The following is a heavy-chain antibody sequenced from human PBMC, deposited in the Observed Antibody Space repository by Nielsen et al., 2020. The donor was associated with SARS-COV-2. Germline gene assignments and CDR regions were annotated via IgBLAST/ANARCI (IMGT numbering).Heavy chain of an antibody. Sequence: GESLKISCEASGFTFSDYYMSWIRQAPGKGLEWVSSISASAGTFYADSVKGQFIISRDNSKNTLYLQMNSLRAEDTAVYYCAINWNLDYWGQGTLVTVSS. V-gene: IGHV3-23*01. J-gene: IGHJ4*02. CDR3: AINWNLDY. D-gene: IGHD1-20*01. CDR1: GFTFSDYY. CDR2: ISASAGT.